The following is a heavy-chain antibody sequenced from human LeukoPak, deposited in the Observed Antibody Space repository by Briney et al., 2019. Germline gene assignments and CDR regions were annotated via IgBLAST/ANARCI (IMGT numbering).Heavy chain of an antibody. CDR1: GGSISSGDYY. J-gene: IGHJ4*02. V-gene: IGHV4-30-4*01. CDR3: ARPIQLWSYFDY. Sequence: PSETLSLTCTVSGGSISSGDYYWSWIRQPPGKGLEWIGYIYYSGSTYYNPSFKSRVTISVDTSKNQFSLKLSSVTAADTAMYYCARPIQLWSYFDYWGQGILVTVSS. D-gene: IGHD5-18*01. CDR2: IYYSGST.